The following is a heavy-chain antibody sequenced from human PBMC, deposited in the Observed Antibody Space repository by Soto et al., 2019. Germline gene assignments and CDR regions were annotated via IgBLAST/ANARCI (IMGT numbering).Heavy chain of an antibody. V-gene: IGHV4-59*08. CDR3: VRQGIDYLHGLVDV. J-gene: IGHJ6*02. D-gene: IGHD4-17*01. CDR2: VYYTGDT. Sequence: QVQLQQSGPRLVKPSETLSLTCTVSSGPDRSHNWGWIRQPPGRGLEWIGYVYYTGDTAYNPSLRGRVTISGDTSTNDVSLALSSVTAADTAVYYCVRQGIDYLHGLVDVWGQGTTVSVSS. CDR1: SGPDRSHN.